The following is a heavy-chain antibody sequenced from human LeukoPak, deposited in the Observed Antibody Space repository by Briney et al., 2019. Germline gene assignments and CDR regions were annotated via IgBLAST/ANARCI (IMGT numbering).Heavy chain of an antibody. CDR1: GYTFTSHD. D-gene: IGHD5-12*01. CDR3: ARDLRGYSYYYGMDV. Sequence: ASVKVSCKASGYTFTSHDINWVRQATGQGLEWMGWMSPNSGDTGYAQKFQGRVTMTRDTSTSTVYMELSSLRSEDTAVYYCARDLRGYSYYYGMDVWGQGTTVTVSS. J-gene: IGHJ6*02. CDR2: MSPNSGDT. V-gene: IGHV1-8*01.